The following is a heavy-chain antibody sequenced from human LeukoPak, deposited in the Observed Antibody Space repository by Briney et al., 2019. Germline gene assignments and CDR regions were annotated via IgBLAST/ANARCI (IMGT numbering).Heavy chain of an antibody. Sequence: GGSLRLSCAASGFTFSNCAMSWVRQAPGKGLEWVSSVTGSGGGTYYADSVKGRFTISRDNSKNTLYLQMNSLRAEDTAVYYCAKGNYYDSNSYLYYFDYWGQGTLVTVSS. J-gene: IGHJ4*02. CDR1: GFTFSNCA. V-gene: IGHV3-23*01. CDR3: AKGNYYDSNSYLYYFDY. D-gene: IGHD3-22*01. CDR2: VTGSGGGT.